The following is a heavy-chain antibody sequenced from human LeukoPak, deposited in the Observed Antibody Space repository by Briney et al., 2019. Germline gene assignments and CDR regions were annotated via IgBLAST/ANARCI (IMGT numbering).Heavy chain of an antibody. J-gene: IGHJ5*02. D-gene: IGHD2-15*01. CDR3: ARQEYCSGGSCYTWFDP. Sequence: GESLKISCKGSGYSINNYWIGWVRQMPGKGLEWMGIIYPADSDIRYSPSFQGQVTISADKSISTAYLQWSSLKASDTAMYYCARQEYCSGGSCYTWFDPWGQGTLVIVSS. CDR1: GYSINNYW. CDR2: IYPADSDI. V-gene: IGHV5-51*01.